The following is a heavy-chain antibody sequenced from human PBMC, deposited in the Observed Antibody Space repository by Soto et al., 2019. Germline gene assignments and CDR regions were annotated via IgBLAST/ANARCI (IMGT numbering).Heavy chain of an antibody. CDR3: ARGYDSGNWFDP. CDR1: GGSISSYY. D-gene: IGHD3-22*01. V-gene: IGHV4-59*01. CDR2: IYYSGST. Sequence: SDTLSLTCPVSGGSISSYYWSWIRQPPGKGLEWIGYIYYSGSTNYNPSLKSRVTISVDTSKNQFSLKLSSVTAADTAVYYCARGYDSGNWFDPWGQGTLVNVSS. J-gene: IGHJ5*02.